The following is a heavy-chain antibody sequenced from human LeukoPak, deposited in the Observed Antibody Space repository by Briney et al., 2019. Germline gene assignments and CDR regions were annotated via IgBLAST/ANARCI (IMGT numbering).Heavy chain of an antibody. Sequence: ASVKVSCKASGYTFTGYYLHWVRQAPGQGLEWMGCVNPNSGDTNYAQKFQGRVTMTRDTSISTAYMELSRLRSDDTAVYYCARVFDILTGYYNYWGQGTLVTVSS. CDR1: GYTFTGYY. CDR3: ARVFDILTGYYNY. V-gene: IGHV1-2*02. CDR2: VNPNSGDT. D-gene: IGHD3-9*01. J-gene: IGHJ4*02.